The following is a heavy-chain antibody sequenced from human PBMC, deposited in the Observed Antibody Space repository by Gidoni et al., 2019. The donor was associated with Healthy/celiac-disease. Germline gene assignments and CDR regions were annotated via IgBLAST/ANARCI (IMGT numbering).Heavy chain of an antibody. V-gene: IGHV3-64D*08. CDR2: ISGNGGST. J-gene: IGHJ5*02. CDR3: VKDLAGEYSYGYGWFDP. D-gene: IGHD5-18*01. Sequence: EVQLVESGGGLVQPGGSLRRPCSASGFTFSSYAMQWVRQAPGKGLDYVSAISGNGGSTYDADSVKGRFTISRDNSKNTLYLQMSSLRAEDTAVYYCVKDLAGEYSYGYGWFDPWGQGTLVTVSS. CDR1: GFTFSSYA.